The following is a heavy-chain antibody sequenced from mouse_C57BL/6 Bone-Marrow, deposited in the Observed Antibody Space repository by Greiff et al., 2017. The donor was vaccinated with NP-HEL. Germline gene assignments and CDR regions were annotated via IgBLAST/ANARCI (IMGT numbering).Heavy chain of an antibody. J-gene: IGHJ2*01. Sequence: VKLMESGAELMKPGASVKLSCKATGYTFTGYWIEWVKQRPGHGLEWIGEILPGSGSTNYNEKFKGKATFTADTSSNTAYMQLSSLTTEGSAIYYCARPETAQATRGSFDYWGQGTTRTVSS. CDR3: ARPETAQATRGSFDY. CDR1: GYTFTGYW. CDR2: ILPGSGST. D-gene: IGHD3-2*02. V-gene: IGHV1-9*01.